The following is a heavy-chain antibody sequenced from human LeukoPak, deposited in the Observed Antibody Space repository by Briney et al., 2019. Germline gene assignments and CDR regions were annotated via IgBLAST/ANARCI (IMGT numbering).Heavy chain of an antibody. CDR3: ARGTVDGYSHFDY. J-gene: IGHJ4*02. CDR1: GFTFSSYG. CDR2: IWYDGSNK. Sequence: GGSLRLSCAASGFTFSSYGMHWVRQAPGKGLEWVAVIWYDGSNKYYADSVKGRFTISRDNSKNTLYLQMNSLRAEDTAVYYCARGTVDGYSHFDYWGQGTLVTVSS. D-gene: IGHD5-24*01. V-gene: IGHV3-33*08.